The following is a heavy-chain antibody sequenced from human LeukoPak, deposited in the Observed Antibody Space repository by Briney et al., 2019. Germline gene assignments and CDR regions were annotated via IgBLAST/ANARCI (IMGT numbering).Heavy chain of an antibody. CDR3: ARDAGPYYYAAGLDS. Sequence: SETLSLACTVSGGSISGYYWNWIRQPPGKGLDWIGYIYFNGVTKYNPSLKSRVTISIDTSKNQFSLRLSSVTAADTAIYYCARDAGPYYYAAGLDSWGQGTPIAVSS. J-gene: IGHJ4*02. V-gene: IGHV4-59*01. CDR2: IYFNGVT. D-gene: IGHD3-16*01. CDR1: GGSISGYY.